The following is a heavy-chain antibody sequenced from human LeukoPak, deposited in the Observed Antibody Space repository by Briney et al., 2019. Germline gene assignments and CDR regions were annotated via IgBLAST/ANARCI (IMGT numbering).Heavy chain of an antibody. CDR3: TRPGKYCTNGVCYGMDV. V-gene: IGHV3-33*01. CDR1: GFTFSSYG. D-gene: IGHD2-8*01. Sequence: GRSLRLSCAASGFTFSSYGMHWVRQAPGKGLEWVAVIWYDGSNKYYADSVKGRFTISRDNSKNTLYLQMNSLRAEDTAVYYCTRPGKYCTNGVCYGMDVWGQGTTVTVSS. J-gene: IGHJ6*02. CDR2: IWYDGSNK.